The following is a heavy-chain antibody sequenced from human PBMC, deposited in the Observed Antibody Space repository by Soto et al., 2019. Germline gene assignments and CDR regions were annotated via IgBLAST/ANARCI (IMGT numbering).Heavy chain of an antibody. Sequence: WASVKVSCKASGYTFTSYGITWVRQAPGQGLEWMGWISNYNGDTHYAQKFQDRVTMTTDTSASTAYMELRRLGSDDTAVYYCAREYSFGSGTYYTGLGFDYWGLGNLVTVSS. V-gene: IGHV1-18*01. CDR1: GYTFTSYG. J-gene: IGHJ4*02. CDR3: AREYSFGSGTYYTGLGFDY. CDR2: ISNYNGDT. D-gene: IGHD3-10*01.